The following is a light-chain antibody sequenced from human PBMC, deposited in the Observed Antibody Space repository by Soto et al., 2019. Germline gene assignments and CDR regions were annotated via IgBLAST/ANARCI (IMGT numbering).Light chain of an antibody. CDR1: QVIDNF. Sequence: DIQLTQSPSFLSASVGDRITITCRASQVIDNFLAWYQQKPGKAPKVLIYAAFTLQRGVPPRFSGSGSGAEFTLTISSLQPEDLATYYCQQLKAYPLTFGGGTEVEI. V-gene: IGKV1-9*01. J-gene: IGKJ4*01. CDR3: QQLKAYPLT. CDR2: AAF.